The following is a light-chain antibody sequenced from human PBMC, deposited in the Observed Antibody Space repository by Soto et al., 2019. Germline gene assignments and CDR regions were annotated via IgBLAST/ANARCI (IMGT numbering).Light chain of an antibody. CDR2: DAS. Sequence: AIPLTQSPSSLSASVGDRVAITCRASQGISSALAWYQQKAGKAPKLLIYDASSLESGVPSRFSGSGSGTDFTLTISSLQPEDFATYYCQQFNNNPITFGQGTRLEIK. CDR1: QGISSA. CDR3: QQFNNNPIT. J-gene: IGKJ5*01. V-gene: IGKV1D-13*01.